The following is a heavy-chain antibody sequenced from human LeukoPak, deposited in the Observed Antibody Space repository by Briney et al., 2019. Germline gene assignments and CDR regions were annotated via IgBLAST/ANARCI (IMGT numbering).Heavy chain of an antibody. CDR1: GGSISSGGYY. V-gene: IGHV3-23*01. D-gene: IGHD3-3*01. J-gene: IGHJ4*02. CDR3: AAGYDFWSGYLPIDY. Sequence: SSETLSLTCTVSGGSISSGGYYWSWVRQAPGKGLEWVSAISGSGGSTYYADSVKGRFTISRDNSKNTLYLQMNSLRAEDTAVYYCAAGYDFWSGYLPIDYWGQGTLVTVSS. CDR2: ISGSGGST.